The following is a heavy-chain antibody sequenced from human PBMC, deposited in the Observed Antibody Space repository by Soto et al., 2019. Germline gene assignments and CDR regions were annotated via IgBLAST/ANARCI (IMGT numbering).Heavy chain of an antibody. CDR2: INPSGGST. CDR1: RYTFTNYY. V-gene: IGHV1-46*01. CDR3: VREDLISMRDYYFAY. Sequence: ASVKVSCKASRYTFTNYYIHWVRQAPGQGREWMGIINPSGGSTSYAQKLQGRVTMTRDTSTSTVYMELNSLRSEDTALYYCVREDLISMRDYYFAYWGQGTQVTVS. J-gene: IGHJ4*02. D-gene: IGHD3-22*01.